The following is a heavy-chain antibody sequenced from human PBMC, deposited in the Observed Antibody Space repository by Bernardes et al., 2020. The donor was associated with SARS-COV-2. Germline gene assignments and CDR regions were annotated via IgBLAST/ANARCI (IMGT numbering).Heavy chain of an antibody. CDR2: ISFSGLVI. CDR3: AKDSTVGTSIYGVLSFDS. V-gene: IGHV3-23*01. Sequence: SLRLSCVASGFNFRNYALGWVRQVPGKGLEWVSVISFSGLVIQYANSVRRRFTVSRDDSKTTMYMEMNDLRAEDTAIDYGAKDSTVGTSIYGVLSFDSWGQGTLGTVTS. CDR1: GFNFRNYA. J-gene: IGHJ4*02. D-gene: IGHD3-3*01.